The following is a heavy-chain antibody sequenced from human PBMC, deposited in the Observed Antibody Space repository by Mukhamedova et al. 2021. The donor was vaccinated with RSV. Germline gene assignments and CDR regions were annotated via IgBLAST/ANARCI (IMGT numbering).Heavy chain of an antibody. CDR2: INHSGSS. D-gene: IGHD3-10*01. J-gene: IGHJ4*02. Sequence: WIGEINHSGSSNYNPSLKSRVTISVDTSKNQFSLQLSPVPAAETAVYYSSRRGGFMYYIDSWGKGTLV. CDR3: SRRGGFMYYIDS. V-gene: IGHV4-34*01.